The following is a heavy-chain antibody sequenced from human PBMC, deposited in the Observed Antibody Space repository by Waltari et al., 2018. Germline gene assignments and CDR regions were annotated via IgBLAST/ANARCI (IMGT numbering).Heavy chain of an antibody. V-gene: IGHV3-21*01. J-gene: IGHJ4*02. CDR1: GFTFSSYS. CDR2: ISSSSSYI. D-gene: IGHD2-15*01. CDR3: ARFRYCSGGSCYFYFDY. Sequence: EVQLVESGGGLVKPGGSLRLSCAASGFTFSSYSLNWVRQAPGKGLELVSSISSSSSYIYYADSVKGRITISRDNAKNSLYLQMNSLRAEDTAVYYCARFRYCSGGSCYFYFDYWGQGTLVTVSS.